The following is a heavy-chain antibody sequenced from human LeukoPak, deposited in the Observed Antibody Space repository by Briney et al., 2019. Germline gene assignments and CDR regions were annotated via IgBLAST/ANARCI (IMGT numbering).Heavy chain of an antibody. J-gene: IGHJ3*01. CDR3: ARGANYGDYGLDAFDV. CDR1: GGSMSSYY. Sequence: SETLSLTCTVSGGSMSSYYWSWIRQPPGEGLEWIGYINYSGSTTYNPSLRSRVSMSVDTSKNQFSLKLTSVTAADTAVYHCARGANYGDYGLDAFDVWGQGTMVTVSS. V-gene: IGHV4-59*01. D-gene: IGHD4-17*01. CDR2: INYSGST.